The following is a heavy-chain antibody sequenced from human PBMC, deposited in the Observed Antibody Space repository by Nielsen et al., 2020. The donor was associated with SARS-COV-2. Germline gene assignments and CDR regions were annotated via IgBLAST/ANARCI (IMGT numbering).Heavy chain of an antibody. CDR1: GFTFSSYG. CDR2: ISYDGSNK. V-gene: IGHV3-30*03. J-gene: IGHJ4*02. Sequence: GGSLRLSCAASGFTFSSYGMHWVRQAPGKGLEWVAVISYDGSNKYYADSVKGRFTISRDNSKNTLYLQMNSLRAEDTAVYYCVPEDEGYFDYWGQGTLVTVSS. CDR3: VPEDEGYFDY.